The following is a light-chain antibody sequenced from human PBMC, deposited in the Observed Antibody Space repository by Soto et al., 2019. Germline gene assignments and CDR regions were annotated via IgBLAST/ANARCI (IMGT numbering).Light chain of an antibody. CDR3: HKYYRYPLT. CDR1: QSFSRW. CDR2: DAS. Sequence: DIQMTQSPSTLSASVGDRVTITCRASQSFSRWLAWYQQKPGKAPKVLIYDASILANRVPSRFSGSEPGTEYTLTISSLRPDDFATYYCHKYYRYPLTFGGGTTVETK. V-gene: IGKV1-5*01. J-gene: IGKJ4*01.